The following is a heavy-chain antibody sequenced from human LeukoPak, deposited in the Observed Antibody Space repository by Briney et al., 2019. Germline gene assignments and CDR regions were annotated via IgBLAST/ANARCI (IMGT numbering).Heavy chain of an antibody. CDR3: AIFQGTYGDNDNDY. CDR1: GGTFRSNA. D-gene: IGHD4-17*01. Sequence: SVTVSCKASGGTFRSNAINWVRQAPGKGLEWMGGIIPMIDTPKYAQRFQGRVTITADDSTSTSYMVVSSLRSEDTAVYYCAIFQGTYGDNDNDYWGQGTLVTVSS. V-gene: IGHV1-69*13. J-gene: IGHJ4*02. CDR2: IIPMIDTP.